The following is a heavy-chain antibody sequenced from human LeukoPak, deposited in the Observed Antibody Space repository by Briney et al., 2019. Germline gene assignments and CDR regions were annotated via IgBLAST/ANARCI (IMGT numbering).Heavy chain of an antibody. D-gene: IGHD6-13*01. J-gene: IGHJ6*03. V-gene: IGHV1-69*05. Sequence: EASVKVSCKASGGTFSSYAISWVRQAPGQGLEWMGGIIPIFGTANYAQKSQGRVTITTDESTSTAYMELSSLRSEDTAVYYCARARYSSSWYNYYYYYMDVWGKGTTVTVSS. CDR1: GGTFSSYA. CDR3: ARARYSSSWYNYYYYYMDV. CDR2: IIPIFGTA.